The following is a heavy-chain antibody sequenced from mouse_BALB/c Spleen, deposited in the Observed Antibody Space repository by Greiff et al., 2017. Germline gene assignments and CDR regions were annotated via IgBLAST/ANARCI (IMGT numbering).Heavy chain of an antibody. CDR2: IDPENGDT. CDR3: NAIYYDYDGWFAY. Sequence: EVHLVESGAELVRSGASVKLSCTASGFNIKDYYMHWVKQRPEQGLEWIGWIDPENGDTEYAPKFQGKATMTADTSSNTAYLQLSSLTSEDTAVYYCNAIYYDYDGWFAYWGQGTLVTVSA. V-gene: IGHV14-4*02. CDR1: GFNIKDYY. J-gene: IGHJ3*01. D-gene: IGHD2-4*01.